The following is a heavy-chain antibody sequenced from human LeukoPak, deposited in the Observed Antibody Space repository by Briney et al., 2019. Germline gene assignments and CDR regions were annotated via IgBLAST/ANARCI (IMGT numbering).Heavy chain of an antibody. J-gene: IGHJ6*03. CDR1: GFTFSSYA. Sequence: GGSLRLSCAAPGFTFSSYAMSWVRQAPGKGLEWVSAISGSGGSTYYADSVKGRFTISRDNSKNTLYLQMNSLRAEDTAVYYCAKVSHYYYYYMDVWGKGTTVTVSS. V-gene: IGHV3-23*01. CDR2: ISGSGGST. CDR3: AKVSHYYYYYMDV.